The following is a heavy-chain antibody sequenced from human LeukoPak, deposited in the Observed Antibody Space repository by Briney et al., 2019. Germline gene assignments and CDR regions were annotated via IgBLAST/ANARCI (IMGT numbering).Heavy chain of an antibody. CDR3: AARPSSLPYYFDY. CDR2: ISAYNGNT. Sequence: ASVKVSCKASGYTFTSYGISWVRQAPGQGLEWMGWISAYNGNTNYAQKFQGRVTMTTDTSTSTVYMELRSLRSDDTAVYFCAARPSSLPYYFDYWGQGTLVAVSS. J-gene: IGHJ4*02. V-gene: IGHV1-18*01. CDR1: GYTFTSYG.